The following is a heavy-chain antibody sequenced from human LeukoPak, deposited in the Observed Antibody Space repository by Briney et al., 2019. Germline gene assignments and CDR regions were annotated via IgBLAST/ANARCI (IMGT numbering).Heavy chain of an antibody. CDR2: IKQDGSEK. CDR3: AKPTVGAAFDI. J-gene: IGHJ3*02. Sequence: GGSLRLSCAASGFTFSSYWMSWVRQAPGKGLEWVANIKQDGSEKYYVDSVKARFTISRDNAKKSLYLQMNSLRAEDTAVYYCAKPTVGAAFDIWGQGTMVTVSS. V-gene: IGHV3-7*01. D-gene: IGHD2-21*02. CDR1: GFTFSSYW.